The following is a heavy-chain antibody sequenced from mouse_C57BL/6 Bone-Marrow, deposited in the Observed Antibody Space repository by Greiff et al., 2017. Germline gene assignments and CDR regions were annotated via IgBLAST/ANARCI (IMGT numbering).Heavy chain of an antibody. J-gene: IGHJ3*01. V-gene: IGHV1-50*01. D-gene: IGHD4-1*01. Sequence: VQLQQSGAELVKPGASVKLSCKASGYTFTSYWMQWVKQRPGQGLEWIGEIDPSDSYTNYNQKFKGKATLTVDTSSSTAYMQISSLTSEDSAVYYCATWGWFAYWGQGTLVTVSA. CDR2: IDPSDSYT. CDR3: ATWGWFAY. CDR1: GYTFTSYW.